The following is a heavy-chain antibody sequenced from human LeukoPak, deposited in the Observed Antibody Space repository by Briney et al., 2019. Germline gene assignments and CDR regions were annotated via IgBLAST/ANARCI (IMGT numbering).Heavy chain of an antibody. Sequence: SETLSLTCAVYGGSFSGYYWGWIRQPPGKGLEWLGSIYYSGSTYYNPSLKSRVTISVDTSKNQFSLKLSSVTAADTAVYYCARDGEYYYGSGSHFDYWGQGTLVTVSS. CDR3: ARDGEYYYGSGSHFDY. CDR2: IYYSGST. D-gene: IGHD3-10*01. CDR1: GGSFSGYY. V-gene: IGHV4-34*01. J-gene: IGHJ4*02.